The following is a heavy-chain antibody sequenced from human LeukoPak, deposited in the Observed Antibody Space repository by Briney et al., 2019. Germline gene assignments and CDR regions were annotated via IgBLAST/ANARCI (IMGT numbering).Heavy chain of an antibody. D-gene: IGHD2-2*02. CDR3: AKPTVYCSSTSCYSDYYYMDV. V-gene: IGHV3-23*01. Sequence: GGSLRLSCAASGFTFSSYAMSWVRQAPGKGLEWVSAISGSGGSTYYADSVKGRFTISRDNSKNTLYLQMNSLRAEDTAVYYCAKPTVYCSSTSCYSDYYYMDVWGKGTTVTVSS. CDR1: GFTFSSYA. CDR2: ISGSGGST. J-gene: IGHJ6*03.